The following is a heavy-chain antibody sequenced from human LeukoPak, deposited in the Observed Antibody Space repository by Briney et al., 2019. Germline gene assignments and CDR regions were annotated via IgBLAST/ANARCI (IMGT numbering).Heavy chain of an antibody. CDR3: ARRRGDTVAGPDY. D-gene: IGHD6-19*01. CDR2: IHPGDSNT. J-gene: IGHJ4*02. CDR1: GYSFTSYW. Sequence: ESLKISCKASGYSFTSYWIGWVRQMPGQGLEYMGIIHPGDSNTKYSPSFEGQVIISVDKSISTAYLQWSSLKASDSAIYYCARRRGDTVAGPDYWGQGTLVTVSS. V-gene: IGHV5-51*01.